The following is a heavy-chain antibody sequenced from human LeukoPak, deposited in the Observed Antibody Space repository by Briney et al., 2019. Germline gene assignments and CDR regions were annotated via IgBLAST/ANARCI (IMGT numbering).Heavy chain of an antibody. V-gene: IGHV4-34*01. CDR3: ARVGTYDYVWGSYRSNLDY. CDR1: GGSFSGYY. Sequence: PSETLSLTCAVYGGSFSGYYWSWIRQPPGKGLEWIGEINHSGSTNYNPSLKSRVTISVDTSKNQFSLKLSSVTAADTAVYYCARVGTYDYVWGSYRSNLDYWGQGTLVTVSS. J-gene: IGHJ4*02. D-gene: IGHD3-16*02. CDR2: INHSGST.